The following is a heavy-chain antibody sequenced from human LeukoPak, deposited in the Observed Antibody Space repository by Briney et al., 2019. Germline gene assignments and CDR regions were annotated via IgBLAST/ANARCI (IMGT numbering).Heavy chain of an antibody. CDR3: ARSEWSWDILTGYYKGQFDY. Sequence: SVTVSCTASGGTFSSYAISWVRQAPGQGLEWMGGIIPIFGTANYAQKFQGRVTITADESTSTAYMELSSLRSEDTAVYYCARSEWSWDILTGYYKGQFDYWGQGTLVTVSS. J-gene: IGHJ4*02. CDR1: GGTFSSYA. D-gene: IGHD3-9*01. V-gene: IGHV1-69*01. CDR2: IIPIFGTA.